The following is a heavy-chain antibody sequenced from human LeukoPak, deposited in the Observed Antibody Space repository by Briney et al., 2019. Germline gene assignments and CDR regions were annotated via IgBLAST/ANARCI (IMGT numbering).Heavy chain of an antibody. CDR1: GGSFSGYY. V-gene: IGHV4-34*01. CDR3: ARSSLVTARGSLFQH. Sequence: SETLSLTCAVYGGSFSGYYWSWIRQPPGKGLEWIGETNHSGSTNYNPSLKSRVTISVDTSKNQFSLKLSSVTAADTAVYYCARSSLVTARGSLFQHWGQGTLVTVSS. J-gene: IGHJ1*01. D-gene: IGHD2-21*02. CDR2: TNHSGST.